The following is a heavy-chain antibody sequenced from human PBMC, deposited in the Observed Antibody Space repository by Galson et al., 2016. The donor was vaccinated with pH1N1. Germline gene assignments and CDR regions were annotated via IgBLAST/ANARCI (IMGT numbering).Heavy chain of an antibody. V-gene: IGHV3-33*01. J-gene: IGHJ4*02. Sequence: SLRLSCAASGFKLDTFGMHWVRQAPGKGLEWVALIWYDGRNEDYADSVKGRFTISRDNSKSTLYLQMNSLRAEHTAVYYCARVRFCYGGRCFSYFENWGQGTLVTVSS. CDR3: ARVRFCYGGRCFSYFEN. D-gene: IGHD4-23*01. CDR1: GFKLDTFG. CDR2: IWYDGRNE.